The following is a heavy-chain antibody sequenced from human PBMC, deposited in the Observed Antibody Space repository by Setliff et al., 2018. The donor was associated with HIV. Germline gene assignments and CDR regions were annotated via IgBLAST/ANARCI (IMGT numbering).Heavy chain of an antibody. CDR2: IHYSGST. CDR1: GGSISSYY. D-gene: IGHD6-19*01. CDR3: ASGGGGIAVAGTGGRFDP. J-gene: IGHJ5*02. V-gene: IGHV4-59*01. Sequence: ETLSLTCTVSGGSISSYYWSWIRQTPGKGPEWIGYIHYSGSTNYNPSCKSRVTISADTSKNQFSLSLSSVSAADTAVYYCASGGGGIAVAGTGGRFDPWGQGTVVTVSS.